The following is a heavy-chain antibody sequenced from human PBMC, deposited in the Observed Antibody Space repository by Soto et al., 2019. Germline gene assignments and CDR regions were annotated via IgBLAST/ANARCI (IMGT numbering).Heavy chain of an antibody. Sequence: GASVKVSCKASGYPFTSYYMHWVRQAPGQGLEWMGIINPSGGSTSYAQKFQGRVTMTRDTSTSTVYMELSSLRSEDTAVYYCAREVGSDIVATSDYYYYYGMDGWGQGTTVTVSS. CDR3: AREVGSDIVATSDYYYYYGMDG. J-gene: IGHJ6*02. CDR1: GYPFTSYY. D-gene: IGHD5-12*01. CDR2: INPSGGST. V-gene: IGHV1-46*01.